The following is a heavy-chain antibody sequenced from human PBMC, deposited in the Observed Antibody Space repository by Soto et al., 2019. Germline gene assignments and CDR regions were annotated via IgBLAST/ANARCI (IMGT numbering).Heavy chain of an antibody. D-gene: IGHD3-10*01. V-gene: IGHV3-23*01. CDR2: ISFSGFNT. J-gene: IGHJ4*02. CDR3: AKVGSGSYSAHS. Sequence: EVQLLESGGDFIQRGGSLRLSCAASGFTFSSYAMSWVRQAPGKGLEWVLTISFSGFNTHYADSVKGRFTISRDNSKNTLYLEMNSLRGEDTAVYYCAKVGSGSYSAHSWGQGTLVTVSS. CDR1: GFTFSSYA.